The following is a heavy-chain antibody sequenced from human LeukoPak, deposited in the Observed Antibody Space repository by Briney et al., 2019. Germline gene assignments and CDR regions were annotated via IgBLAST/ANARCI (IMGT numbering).Heavy chain of an antibody. J-gene: IGHJ4*02. CDR2: IYTSGST. CDR3: VVATHRGLVY. CDR1: GGSFSGYY. Sequence: SETLSLTCAVYGGSFSGYYWSWIRQPAGKGLEWIGRIYTSGSTNYNPSLKSRVTMSVDTSKNQFSLKLSSVTAADTAVYYCVVATHRGLVYWGQGTLVTVSS. V-gene: IGHV4-59*10. D-gene: IGHD5-12*01.